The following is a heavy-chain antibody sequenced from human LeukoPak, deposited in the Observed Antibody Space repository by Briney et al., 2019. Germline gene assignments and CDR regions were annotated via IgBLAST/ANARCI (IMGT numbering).Heavy chain of an antibody. CDR1: GYTFTSYG. D-gene: IGHD3-10*01. CDR3: ARDGEYYGSGSYHDY. V-gene: IGHV1-18*01. J-gene: IGHJ4*02. Sequence: ASVKVSCKASGYTFTSYGISWVRQAPGQGLEWMGWISAYNGNTNYAQKLQGRVTMTTDTSTSTAYMELRSLRSDDTAVYYCARDGEYYGSGSYHDYWGKGTLVTVSS. CDR2: ISAYNGNT.